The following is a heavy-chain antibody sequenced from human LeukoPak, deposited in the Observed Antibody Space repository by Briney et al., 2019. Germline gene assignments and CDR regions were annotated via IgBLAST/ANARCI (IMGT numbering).Heavy chain of an antibody. CDR3: ARDLSVGAKPDLGFDY. CDR1: GFTFSSYN. D-gene: IGHD1-26*01. Sequence: GGSLRLSCAASGFTFSSYNMNWVRQAPGKGLEWVSSISSSSTYIYYADSMKGRFTISRDNAKNSLYLQMNSLRAEDTAVYYCARDLSVGAKPDLGFDYWGQGSLVTVSS. V-gene: IGHV3-21*01. J-gene: IGHJ4*02. CDR2: ISSSSTYI.